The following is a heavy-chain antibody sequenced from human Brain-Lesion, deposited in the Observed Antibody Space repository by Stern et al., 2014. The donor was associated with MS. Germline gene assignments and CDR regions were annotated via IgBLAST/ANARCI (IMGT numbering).Heavy chain of an antibody. D-gene: IGHD2-2*01. CDR1: GGSISSGGYY. Sequence: QLQLQESGPGLVKPSQTLSLSCTVSGGSISSGGYYWSWIRQPAGKGLEWIGRIFNSGSPSYNPSLKSRVPLSIEPSNNQFSLRLNPMTAADTAVYYCARGRVVPGFQYYATDVWGQGTTVIVSS. CDR2: IFNSGSP. J-gene: IGHJ6*02. CDR3: ARGRVVPGFQYYATDV. V-gene: IGHV4-61*02.